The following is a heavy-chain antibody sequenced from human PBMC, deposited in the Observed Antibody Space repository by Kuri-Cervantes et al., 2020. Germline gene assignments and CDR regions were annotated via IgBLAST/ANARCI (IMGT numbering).Heavy chain of an antibody. Sequence: GESLKISCAAPGFTFSSYAMTWVRQAPGKGLEWVSTISGGGDYTYHADSVKGRFTISRDNSKNTLYLQMNSLRAEDTAVYYCASRSGSLPTMKYGMDVWGQGTTVTVSS. CDR3: ASRSGSLPTMKYGMDV. D-gene: IGHD6-25*01. J-gene: IGHJ6*02. CDR2: ISGGGDYT. V-gene: IGHV3-23*01. CDR1: GFTFSSYA.